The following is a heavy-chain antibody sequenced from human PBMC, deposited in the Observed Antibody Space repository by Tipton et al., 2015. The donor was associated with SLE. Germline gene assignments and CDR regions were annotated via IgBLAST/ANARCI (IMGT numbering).Heavy chain of an antibody. CDR2: IYYSGST. V-gene: IGHV4-39*01. CDR1: GGSVSSGSYY. CDR3: ARLGDTAMVKDY. J-gene: IGHJ4*02. D-gene: IGHD5-18*01. Sequence: TLSLTCTVSGGSVSSGSYYWSWIRQPPGKGLEWIGYIYYSGSTYYNPSLKSRVTISVDTSKNQFSLKLSSVTAADTAVYYCARLGDTAMVKDYWGQGTLVTVSS.